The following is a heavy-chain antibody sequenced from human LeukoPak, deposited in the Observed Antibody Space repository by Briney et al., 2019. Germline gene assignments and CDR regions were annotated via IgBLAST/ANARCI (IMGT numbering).Heavy chain of an antibody. D-gene: IGHD3-10*01. CDR2: ISGSGGST. CDR1: GFTFSTYG. Sequence: GGSLRLSCAASGFTFSTYGMHWVRQAPGKGLEWVSAISGSGGSTYYADSVKGRFTISRDNSKNTLYLQMNSLRAEDTAVYYCAKVHRGWVWYFDLWGRGTLVTVSS. V-gene: IGHV3-23*01. J-gene: IGHJ2*01. CDR3: AKVHRGWVWYFDL.